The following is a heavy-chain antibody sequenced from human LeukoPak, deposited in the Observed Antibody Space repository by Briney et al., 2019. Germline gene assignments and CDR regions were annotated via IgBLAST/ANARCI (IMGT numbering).Heavy chain of an antibody. CDR3: ARGPLERYDFWSGYFYMDV. Sequence: GGSLRLSCAASGFTFSSYWMSWVRQAPGKGLEWVANIKQDGSEKYYVDSVKGRFTISRDNAKNSLYLQMNSLRAEDTAVYYCARGPLERYDFWSGYFYMDVWGKGTTVTVSS. V-gene: IGHV3-7*01. J-gene: IGHJ6*03. D-gene: IGHD3-3*01. CDR1: GFTFSSYW. CDR2: IKQDGSEK.